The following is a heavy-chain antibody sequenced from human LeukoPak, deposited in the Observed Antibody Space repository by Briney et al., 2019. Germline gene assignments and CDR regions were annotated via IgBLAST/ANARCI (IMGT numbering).Heavy chain of an antibody. V-gene: IGHV4-59*01. CDR2: IDYSGNT. CDR1: GGSISSYY. J-gene: IGHJ6*03. Sequence: PSETLSLTCTVSGGSISSYYWSWIRPPPGKGLEWSAYIDYSGNTNYNPSLKSRVTISVDTSKNQFSLKVSSVTGADTAVYYCARNPGNWNYGAMDVWGKGTTVTVSS. CDR3: ARNPGNWNYGAMDV. D-gene: IGHD1-7*01.